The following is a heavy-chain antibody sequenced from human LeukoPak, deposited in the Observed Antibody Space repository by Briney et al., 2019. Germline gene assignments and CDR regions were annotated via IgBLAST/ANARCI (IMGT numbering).Heavy chain of an antibody. Sequence: SETLSLTCTVSGGSISGYYWSWIRQPPGKGLEWIGYIYSSGSTNYNPSLKSRVTMSVDTSKNQFSLKLSSVIAADTAVYYCARYHCDGASGPGFDHWGQGTLVTVYS. D-gene: IGHD2-21*01. CDR1: GGSISGYY. V-gene: IGHV4-59*08. J-gene: IGHJ4*02. CDR3: ARYHCDGASGPGFDH. CDR2: IYSSGST.